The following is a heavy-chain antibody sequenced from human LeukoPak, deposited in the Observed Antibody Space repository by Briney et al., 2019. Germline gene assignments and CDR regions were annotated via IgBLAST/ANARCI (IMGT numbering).Heavy chain of an antibody. CDR3: ASGGVSGYSYGYFYFDY. CDR1: GFTFSSYS. CDR2: ISSSSSYI. V-gene: IGHV3-21*01. Sequence: GGSLRLSCAASGFTFSSYSMNWVRQAPGKGLEWVSSISSSSSYIYYTDSVKGRFTISRDNAKKSLYLQMNSLRAEDTAVYYCASGGVSGYSYGYFYFDYWGQGTLVTVSS. J-gene: IGHJ4*02. D-gene: IGHD5-18*01.